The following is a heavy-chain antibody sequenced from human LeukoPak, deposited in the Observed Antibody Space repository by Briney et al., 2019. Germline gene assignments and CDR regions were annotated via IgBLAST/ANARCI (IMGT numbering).Heavy chain of an antibody. CDR1: GYTVTSHY. V-gene: IGHV1-46*01. J-gene: IGHJ4*02. CDR2: INPNSGST. Sequence: ASMKVSCKASGYTVTSHYIHWVRQAPGQGLEWMGIINPNSGSTDQTQKFQGRVTLTRDTSTSTFYMELSSLRSEDTAMYYCARSDYYGAGSFDYWGQGTLVTISS. D-gene: IGHD3-10*01. CDR3: ARSDYYGAGSFDY.